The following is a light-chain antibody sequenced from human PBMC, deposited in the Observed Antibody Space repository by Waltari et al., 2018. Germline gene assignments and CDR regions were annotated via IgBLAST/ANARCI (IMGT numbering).Light chain of an antibody. CDR2: GGS. J-gene: IGLJ1*01. CDR3: SSYTTSNGPYV. CDR1: TGDFGAYNY. V-gene: IGLV2-14*01. Sequence: QSALAQPASVSGSPGQSITISCTGITGDFGAYNYVSWYQQHPGKAPNLLIYGGSNRPSGVSDRFSGSKSGNTASLTISGLQVEDDCDYYCSSYTTSNGPYVFGSGTKVTVL.